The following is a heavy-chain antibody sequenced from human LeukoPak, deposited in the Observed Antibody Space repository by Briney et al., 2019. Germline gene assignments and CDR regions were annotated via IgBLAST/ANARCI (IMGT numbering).Heavy chain of an antibody. Sequence: SETLSLTCTVSGGSISSHYWSWIRQPPGKGLEWIGYIYYSGSTNYNPSLKSRVTISVDTSKNQFSLKLSSVTAADTAVYYCARRIQYNYDNNWFDPWGQGTLVTVSS. CDR2: IYYSGST. D-gene: IGHD1-20*01. CDR3: ARRIQYNYDNNWFDP. V-gene: IGHV4-59*11. CDR1: GGSISSHY. J-gene: IGHJ5*02.